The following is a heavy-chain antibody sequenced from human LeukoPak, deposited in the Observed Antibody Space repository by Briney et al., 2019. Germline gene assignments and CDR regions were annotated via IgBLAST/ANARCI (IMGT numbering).Heavy chain of an antibody. CDR3: ATASPMGATTDYYYYYMDV. Sequence: ASVKVSCKVSGYTLTELSMHWVRQAPGKGLEWMGGFDPEDGETIYAQKFQGRVTMTEDTSTDTAYMELSSLRSEDTAVYYCATASPMGATTDYYYYYMDVWGKGTTVTVSS. V-gene: IGHV1-24*01. J-gene: IGHJ6*03. CDR2: FDPEDGET. D-gene: IGHD1-26*01. CDR1: GYTLTELS.